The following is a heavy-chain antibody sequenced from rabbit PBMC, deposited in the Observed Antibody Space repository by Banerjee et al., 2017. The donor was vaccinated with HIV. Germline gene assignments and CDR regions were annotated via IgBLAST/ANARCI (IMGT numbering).Heavy chain of an antibody. CDR3: ARDRDGDAGYGSLAL. CDR2: IYSSNGDK. J-gene: IGHJ3*01. Sequence: EESGGGLVQPEGSLTLTCKASGSDISSNAMCWVRQAPGKGLELIACIYSSNGDKWYASWVNGRFTISRSTSLNTVDLKMTSLTVADTATYFCARDRDGDAGYGSLALWGQGTLVTVS. V-gene: IGHV1S47*01. CDR1: GSDISSNA. D-gene: IGHD7-1*01.